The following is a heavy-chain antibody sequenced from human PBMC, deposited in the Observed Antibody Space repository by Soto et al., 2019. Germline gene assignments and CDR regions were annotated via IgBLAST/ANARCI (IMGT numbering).Heavy chain of an antibody. D-gene: IGHD3-16*01. J-gene: IGHJ4*02. CDR1: GFIFSSCG. Sequence: QVQLVESGGGVVQPGRSLRLSCAASGFIFSSCGMHWVRQAPGKGLEWVAVISYDGIKKYYGDSVKGRFAISRDNSKNTLYLQMNCLSADDTAVYYCVQDGWPFGDGRERGDYWGQGTLVAVSS. V-gene: IGHV3-30*18. CDR3: VQDGWPFGDGRERGDY. CDR2: ISYDGIKK.